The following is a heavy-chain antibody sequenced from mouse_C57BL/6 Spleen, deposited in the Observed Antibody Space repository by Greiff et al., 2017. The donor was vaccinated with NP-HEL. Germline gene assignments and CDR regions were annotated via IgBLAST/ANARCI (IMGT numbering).Heavy chain of an antibody. Sequence: QVQLKQPGAELVKPGASVKLSCKASGYTFTSYWMHWVKQRPGQGLEWIGMIHPNSGSTNYNEKFKSKASLTVDKSSRTAYMQLSSLTSEDSEVYYCDPPIYYGSSYAMDYWGQGTSVTVSS. CDR3: DPPIYYGSSYAMDY. V-gene: IGHV1-64*01. J-gene: IGHJ4*01. D-gene: IGHD1-1*01. CDR2: IHPNSGST. CDR1: GYTFTSYW.